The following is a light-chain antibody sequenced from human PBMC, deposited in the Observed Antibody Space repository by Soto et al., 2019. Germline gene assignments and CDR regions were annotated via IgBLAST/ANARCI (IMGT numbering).Light chain of an antibody. CDR2: GAS. Sequence: EIVLTQSPGTLSLSPGERATLSCRASQSVSSSYLAWYQQKPGQAPRLLIYGASTRATGIPARFSGSGSGTEFTLTISSLQSEDFAVYYCQRYNNWPAFGQGTKVDIK. CDR3: QRYNNWPA. J-gene: IGKJ1*01. V-gene: IGKV3-15*01. CDR1: QSVSSSY.